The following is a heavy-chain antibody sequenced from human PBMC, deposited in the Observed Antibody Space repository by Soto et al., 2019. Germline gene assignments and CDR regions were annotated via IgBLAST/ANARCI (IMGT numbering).Heavy chain of an antibody. CDR2: ISDSGGST. CDR1: GFTFSSYT. V-gene: IGHV3-23*01. Sequence: EVQLLESGGGLVQPGGSLRLSCAASGFTFSSYTMSWVRQAPGKGLEWVSAISDSGGSTYYADSVKGRFTISRDNSKRTLFLQGNSLRAEDTAVYYCAKGLGDYYYMDVWGKGTTVTVSS. CDR3: AKGLGDYYYMDV. J-gene: IGHJ6*03.